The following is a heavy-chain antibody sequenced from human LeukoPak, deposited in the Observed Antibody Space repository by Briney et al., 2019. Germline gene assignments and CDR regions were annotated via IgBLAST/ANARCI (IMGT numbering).Heavy chain of an antibody. J-gene: IGHJ6*03. CDR2: INAVNGNT. V-gene: IGHV1-3*03. Sequence: RASVKVSCKASGYTFTSYAVHWVRQAPGQRLEWMGWINAVNGNTKYSQEFQGRVTFTRDTSAATAYMELRGLRSEDMAVYFCAKGDGHYYGTGTYSYYIDVWGKGTTVIVSS. D-gene: IGHD3-10*01. CDR1: GYTFTSYA. CDR3: AKGDGHYYGTGTYSYYIDV.